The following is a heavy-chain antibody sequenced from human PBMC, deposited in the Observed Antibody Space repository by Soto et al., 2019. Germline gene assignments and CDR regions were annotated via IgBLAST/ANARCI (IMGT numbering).Heavy chain of an antibody. CDR3: ARHACSGGRCYFDY. V-gene: IGHV4-59*08. CDR2: IYNSGST. D-gene: IGHD2-15*01. Sequence: SETLSLTCTVSGDSISHNYWSWMRQPPGKGLEWIGYIYNSGSTKYNPSLMSRLTISVDTSKNQFSLKVSSVTAADTAVYYCARHACSGGRCYFDYWGQGTLVTVSS. J-gene: IGHJ4*02. CDR1: GDSISHNY.